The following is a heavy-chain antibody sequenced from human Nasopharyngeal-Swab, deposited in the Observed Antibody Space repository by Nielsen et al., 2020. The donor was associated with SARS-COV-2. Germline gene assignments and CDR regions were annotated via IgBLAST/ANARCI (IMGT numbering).Heavy chain of an antibody. Sequence: SCAACGLTFSSYSMNWVRQAPGKGLEWVSSISSSSSYIYYADSVKGRFTISRDNAKNSLYLQMNSLRAEDTGVYYCARGGVRSYWFDPWGQGTLVTVSS. CDR1: GLTFSSYS. V-gene: IGHV3-21*01. D-gene: IGHD3-16*01. CDR3: ARGGVRSYWFDP. J-gene: IGHJ5*02. CDR2: ISSSSSYI.